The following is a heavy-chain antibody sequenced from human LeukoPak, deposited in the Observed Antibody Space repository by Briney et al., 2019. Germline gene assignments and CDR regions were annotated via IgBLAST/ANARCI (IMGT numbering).Heavy chain of an antibody. V-gene: IGHV3-11*01. J-gene: IGHJ4*02. D-gene: IGHD3-10*01. CDR3: ASPVITMVSPTDY. CDR1: GFTFSDYY. CDR2: ISSSGSTI. Sequence: PGGSLRPSCAASGFTFSDYYMSWIRQAPGKGLEWVSYISSSGSTIYYADSVKGRFTISRDNAKNSLYLQMNSLRAEDTAVYYCASPVITMVSPTDYWGQGTLVTVSS.